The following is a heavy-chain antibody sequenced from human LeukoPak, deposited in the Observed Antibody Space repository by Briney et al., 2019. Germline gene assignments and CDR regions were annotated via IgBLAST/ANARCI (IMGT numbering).Heavy chain of an antibody. V-gene: IGHV4-59*11. J-gene: IGHJ3*02. D-gene: IGHD1-14*01. CDR1: DASISGHY. Sequence: SETLSLTCSVSDASISGHYLTWIRQPPGKGLEWIGYISYIGSTNYNPSLKSRVTISVDTSKNQFSLKLSSVTAADTAVYYCARDKISINAFDIWGQGTMVTVSS. CDR3: ARDKISINAFDI. CDR2: ISYIGST.